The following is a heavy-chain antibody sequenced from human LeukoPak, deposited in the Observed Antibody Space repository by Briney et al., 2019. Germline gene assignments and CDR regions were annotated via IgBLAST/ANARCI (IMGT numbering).Heavy chain of an antibody. J-gene: IGHJ6*02. CDR2: INPSGGGA. CDR1: GYTFTSYY. CDR3: ARDRGVGSSGYGMDV. Sequence: ASVKVSCKASGYTFTSYYMHWVRQAPGQGLEWMGIINPSGGGASYAQKFQGRVTMTRDTSTSTVYMELSSLRSEDTAVYYCARDRGVGSSGYGMDVWGQGTTVTVSS. D-gene: IGHD6-19*01. V-gene: IGHV1-46*01.